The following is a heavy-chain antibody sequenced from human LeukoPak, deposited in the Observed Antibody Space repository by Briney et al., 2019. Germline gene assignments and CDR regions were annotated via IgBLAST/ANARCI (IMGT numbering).Heavy chain of an antibody. V-gene: IGHV4-34*01. Sequence: SSETLSLTCAVYGGSFSGYYWSWIRQPPGKGLEWIGEINHSGSTNYNPSLKSRVTISVDTSKNQFSLKLSSVTAADTAVYYCARGRELWFGELSSAFDIWGQGTMVTVSS. J-gene: IGHJ3*02. D-gene: IGHD3-10*01. CDR2: INHSGST. CDR3: ARGRELWFGELSSAFDI. CDR1: GGSFSGYY.